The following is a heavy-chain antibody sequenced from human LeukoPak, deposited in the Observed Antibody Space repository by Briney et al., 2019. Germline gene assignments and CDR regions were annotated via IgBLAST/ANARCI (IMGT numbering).Heavy chain of an antibody. J-gene: IGHJ6*03. CDR3: ARLNRSGWYGGGYYYYYMDV. V-gene: IGHV4-38-2*02. CDR1: GYSISSGYY. CDR2: IYYSGST. Sequence: PSETLSLTCTVSGYSISSGYYWGWIRQPPGKGLEWIGSIYYSGSTYYNPSLKSRVTISVDTSKNQFSLKLSSVTAADTAVYYCARLNRSGWYGGGYYYYYMDVWGKGTTVTISS. D-gene: IGHD6-19*01.